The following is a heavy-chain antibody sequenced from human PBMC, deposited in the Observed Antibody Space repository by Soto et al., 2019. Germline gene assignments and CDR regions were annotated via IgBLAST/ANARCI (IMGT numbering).Heavy chain of an antibody. CDR3: AGYNWNYYFDP. J-gene: IGHJ5*02. D-gene: IGHD1-7*01. CDR1: GRSVRDGSYY. Sequence: SETLSLTXTVSGRSVRDGSYYWAWLRQPPGKGLEWIGHIYHSGSTIYNPSLKSRVTISIDTSKSQFSLNLNSMTAADTAVYYCAGYNWNYYFDPWGQGTLVTVSS. V-gene: IGHV4-61*01. CDR2: IYHSGST.